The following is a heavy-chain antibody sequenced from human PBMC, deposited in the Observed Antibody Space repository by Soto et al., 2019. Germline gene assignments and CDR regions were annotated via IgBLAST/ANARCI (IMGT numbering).Heavy chain of an antibody. CDR3: ARSDCYGVCRGKWLDP. Sequence: QVQLQESGPGLVKPSGTLSLTCAVSGGSISSDDWWTWVRQTPGKGLEGIGEIYHRGTTNYNPSLMSRVTIAVDKAKSQFSLRLDSVTAADTAVYYCARSDCYGVCRGKWLDPWGQGILVTVSS. CDR1: GGSISSDDW. V-gene: IGHV4-4*02. J-gene: IGHJ5*02. CDR2: IYHRGTT. D-gene: IGHD2-21*02.